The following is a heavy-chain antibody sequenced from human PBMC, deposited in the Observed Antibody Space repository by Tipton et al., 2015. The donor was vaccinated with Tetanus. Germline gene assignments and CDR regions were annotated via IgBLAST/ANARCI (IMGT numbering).Heavy chain of an antibody. CDR3: ARLAWRPDRSMLTVPRYFDK. J-gene: IGHJ4*02. V-gene: IGHV4-61*08. CDR1: GASVNSGGYS. Sequence: LRLSCTVSGASVNSGGYSWAWIRQPPGKGLAWMGDISPTGRPKYNPSLKSRLTMSIDASRTQFSLKMESVTAADTAVYYCARLAWRPDRSMLTVPRYFDKWGQGTLVAVSS. D-gene: IGHD2-8*01. CDR2: ISPTGRP.